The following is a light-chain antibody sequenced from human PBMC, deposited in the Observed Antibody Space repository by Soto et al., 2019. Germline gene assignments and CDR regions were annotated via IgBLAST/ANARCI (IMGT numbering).Light chain of an antibody. J-gene: IGKJ1*01. CDR2: TAS. CDR3: QQSYNTPRT. V-gene: IGKV1-39*01. CDR1: QPISDY. Sequence: DIQMTQSPSSLSASVGDRVTITCRTSQPISDYLNWYQQKPGKPPSLLIYTASNLQTGVPSRFSGSGSGTHFTRTISSLQPEDFATYYWQQSYNTPRTFGQGTKVDIK.